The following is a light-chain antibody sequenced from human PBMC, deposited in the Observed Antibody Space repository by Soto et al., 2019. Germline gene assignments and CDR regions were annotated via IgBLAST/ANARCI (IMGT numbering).Light chain of an antibody. J-gene: IGKJ5*01. CDR1: ESVSYSY. CDR2: DAS. Sequence: EIVWTHSPATLSLALGERATLSCGASESVSYSYGAWYQQKGGLAPRILIHDASTRASGMPDRLSGSKAGTNFTLTIRGLEPEDAAVYYCQQYGSSQITFGQGTRLEVK. V-gene: IGKV3D-20*01. CDR3: QQYGSSQIT.